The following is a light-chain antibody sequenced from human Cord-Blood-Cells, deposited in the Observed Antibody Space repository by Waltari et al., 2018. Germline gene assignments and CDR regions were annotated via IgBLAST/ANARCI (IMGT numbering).Light chain of an antibody. Sequence: QSALTQPASVSGSPGQSITISCTGTSSDVGSYNLVSWYQQHPGKAPKLMFYEGSKRPSGVSNRFSGSKSGNTVSLTISGLQAEDEADYYCCSYAGSSTWVFGGGTKLTVL. V-gene: IGLV2-23*01. J-gene: IGLJ3*02. CDR2: EGS. CDR3: CSYAGSSTWV. CDR1: SSDVGSYNL.